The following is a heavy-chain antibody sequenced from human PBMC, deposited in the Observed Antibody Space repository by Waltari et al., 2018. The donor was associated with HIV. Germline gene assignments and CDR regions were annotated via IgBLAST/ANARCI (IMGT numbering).Heavy chain of an antibody. CDR2: IYYSGST. CDR1: GCSITSRRYY. D-gene: IGHD6-13*01. Sequence: QLQLQESGPGLVTPSATLSLICTVSGCSITSRRYYWGWIRQPPGKGLEWIGSIYYSGSTYYNPSLKSRVTISVDTSKNQFSLKLSSVTAADTAVYYCARPYSSSWYYFDYWGQGTLVTVSS. J-gene: IGHJ4*02. V-gene: IGHV4-39*01. CDR3: ARPYSSSWYYFDY.